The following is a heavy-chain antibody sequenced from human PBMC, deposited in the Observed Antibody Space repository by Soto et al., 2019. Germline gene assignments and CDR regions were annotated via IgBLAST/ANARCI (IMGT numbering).Heavy chain of an antibody. CDR3: AKDHYTVTGNYWYFDL. CDR1: GFTFSSYG. Sequence: QVQLVESGGGVVQPGRSLRLSCAASGFTFSSYGMHWVRQAPGKGLEWVAVISYDGSNKYYADSVKGRFTISRDNSKNTLYLQMNSLRAEDTAVYYCAKDHYTVTGNYWYFDLWVRGTLVTVSS. D-gene: IGHD4-17*01. CDR2: ISYDGSNK. V-gene: IGHV3-30*18. J-gene: IGHJ2*01.